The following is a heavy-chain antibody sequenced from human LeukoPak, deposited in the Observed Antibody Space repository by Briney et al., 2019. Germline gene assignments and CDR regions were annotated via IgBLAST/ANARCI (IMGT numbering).Heavy chain of an antibody. CDR2: ISYDGSNK. V-gene: IGHV3-30*04. CDR1: GFTFSSYA. D-gene: IGHD5-18*01. Sequence: GGSLRLSCAASGFTFSSYAMHWVRQAPGKGLEWVAVISYDGSNKYYADSVKGRFTISRDNSKNTLYLQMNSLRAEDTAVYYCARVSAGYSYGYGASFDYWGQGILVTVSS. J-gene: IGHJ4*02. CDR3: ARVSAGYSYGYGASFDY.